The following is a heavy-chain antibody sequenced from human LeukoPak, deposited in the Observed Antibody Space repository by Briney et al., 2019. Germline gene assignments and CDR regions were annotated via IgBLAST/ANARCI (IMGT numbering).Heavy chain of an antibody. J-gene: IGHJ6*03. D-gene: IGHD3-10*01. V-gene: IGHV3-30*18. CDR2: ISYDGSNE. Sequence: GGSLRLSCAASGFTFSSYGMHWVRQAPAKGLERVAIISYDGSNEYYADSVKGRFTISRDNSKNTLYLQMNSLRPEETAVYYCAKIHATYYFGSGSYMDVGGQGTTVTVS. CDR3: AKIHATYYFGSGSYMDV. CDR1: GFTFSSYG.